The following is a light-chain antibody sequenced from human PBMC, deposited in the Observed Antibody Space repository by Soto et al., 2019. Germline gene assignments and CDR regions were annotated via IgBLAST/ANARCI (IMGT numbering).Light chain of an antibody. V-gene: IGKV3-11*01. Sequence: EIVLTQSPATLSLSPGERATLSCRASQSVSSYLAWYQQKPGQAPRRRIYDASNRATGIPARFSGSGSGTDFTLTISSLEPEDFAVYYCQQRSNWPLTFGGGTKVESK. CDR2: DAS. CDR1: QSVSSY. J-gene: IGKJ4*01. CDR3: QQRSNWPLT.